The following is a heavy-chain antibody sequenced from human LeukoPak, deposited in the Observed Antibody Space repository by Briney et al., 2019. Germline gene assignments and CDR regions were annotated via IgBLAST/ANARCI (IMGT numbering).Heavy chain of an antibody. J-gene: IGHJ4*02. CDR1: GFTFSSYA. D-gene: IGHD3-10*01. Sequence: PGGSLRLSCAASGFTFSSYAMSWVRQAPGKGLEWVSAISGSGGSTYYADSVKGRFTISRDNSKNTLYLQMNSLRAEDTAVYYCAKDRNLGYYGSGSYFPFDYWGQGTLVTVSS. CDR2: ISGSGGST. V-gene: IGHV3-23*01. CDR3: AKDRNLGYYGSGSYFPFDY.